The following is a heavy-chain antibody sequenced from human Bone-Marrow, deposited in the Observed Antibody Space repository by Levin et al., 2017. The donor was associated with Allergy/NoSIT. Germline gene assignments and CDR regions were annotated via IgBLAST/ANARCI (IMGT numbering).Heavy chain of an antibody. CDR2: IHRDGSRI. CDR1: GFTFSNYR. Sequence: GGSLRLSCAASGFTFSNYRMHWVRQAPGKGLVWVAHIHRDGSRITYADSVKGRFTISRDNAKNTLYLQMNSLRAEDTAMYYCVRDMGHLEFDYLGRGTLVTVSS. D-gene: IGHD1-1*01. V-gene: IGHV3-74*01. CDR3: VRDMGHLEFDY. J-gene: IGHJ4*02.